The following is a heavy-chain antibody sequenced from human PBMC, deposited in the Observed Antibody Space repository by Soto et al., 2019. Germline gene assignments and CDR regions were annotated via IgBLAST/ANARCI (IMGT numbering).Heavy chain of an antibody. Sequence: PSETLSLTCTVSGASISSYYWSWLRQPPGKGLEWIGYIYYSESTNYNPSLKSRVTISVDTSKSQFSLKLTSVTAADTAIYYCARRRSTNFIDYWGQGTLVTVSS. V-gene: IGHV4-59*08. CDR2: IYYSEST. J-gene: IGHJ4*02. D-gene: IGHD2-2*01. CDR3: ARRRSTNFIDY. CDR1: GASISSYY.